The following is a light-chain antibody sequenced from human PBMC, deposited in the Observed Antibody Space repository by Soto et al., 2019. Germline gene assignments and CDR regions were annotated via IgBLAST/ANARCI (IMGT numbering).Light chain of an antibody. V-gene: IGLV3-21*04. CDR2: YDS. CDR1: NIGSKS. Sequence: SYELTQPPSVSVAPGKKARITCGGNNIGSKSVHWYQQKPGQAPVLVIYYDSDRPSGIPERFSGSNSGNTATLTISRVEAGDEADYYCQVWDSSSDHRVFGTGTKLTVL. CDR3: QVWDSSSDHRV. J-gene: IGLJ1*01.